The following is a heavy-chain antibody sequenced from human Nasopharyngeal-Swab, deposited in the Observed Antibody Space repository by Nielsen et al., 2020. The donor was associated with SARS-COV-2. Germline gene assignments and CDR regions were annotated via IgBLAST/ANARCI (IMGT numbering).Heavy chain of an antibody. CDR3: ASHPAGGGGGDY. D-gene: IGHD2-21*01. J-gene: IGHJ4*02. V-gene: IGHV4-59*12. CDR2: IYYSGST. Sequence: VRQMPGKGLEWIGYIYYSGSTNYNPSLKSRVTISVDTSKNQFSLKLSSVTAADTAVYYCASHPAGGGGGDYWGQGTLVTVSS.